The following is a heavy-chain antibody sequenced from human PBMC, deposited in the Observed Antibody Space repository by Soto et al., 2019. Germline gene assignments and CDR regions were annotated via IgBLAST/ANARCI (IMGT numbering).Heavy chain of an antibody. D-gene: IGHD6-13*01. CDR3: ARDEQQLAGGMDV. CDR2: INAGNGNT. CDR1: GYTFTSYA. Sequence: QVQLVQSGAEVKKPGASVKVSCKASGYTFTSYAMHWVRQAPGQRLEWMGWINAGNGNTKYSQKFQGRVTITRDTSASTVYMELSSLRSEDTAVYYCARDEQQLAGGMDVWGQGTTVTVSS. J-gene: IGHJ6*02. V-gene: IGHV1-3*01.